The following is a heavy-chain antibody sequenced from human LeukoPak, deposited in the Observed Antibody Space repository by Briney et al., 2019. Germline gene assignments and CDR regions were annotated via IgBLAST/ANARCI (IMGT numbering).Heavy chain of an antibody. CDR3: ARVENADGLDY. CDR2: INPSSGSR. CDR1: GYIFTSYY. D-gene: IGHD5-24*01. V-gene: IGHV1-46*01. Sequence: ASVKVSCKASGYIFTSYYMHWVRQAPGQGLEWIGVINPSSGSRNYPPKFQDKIILTRDTSTNTAYMQLNSLTSDGTAVYYCARVENADGLDYWGQGTLVTVSS. J-gene: IGHJ4*02.